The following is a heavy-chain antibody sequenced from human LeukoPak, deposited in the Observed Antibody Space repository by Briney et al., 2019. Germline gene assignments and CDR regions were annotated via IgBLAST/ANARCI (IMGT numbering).Heavy chain of an antibody. CDR1: GFTFRGYW. J-gene: IGHJ4*02. CDR3: ARGKEYYGSGKD. Sequence: GGSLRLSCAASGFTFRGYWMSWVRQAPGKGLEWVANIKQDGSEKYYVDSVKGRFTISRDNAKNSLYLQMNSLRAEDTAVYYCARGKEYYGSGKDWGQGTLVTVSS. V-gene: IGHV3-7*01. CDR2: IKQDGSEK. D-gene: IGHD3-10*01.